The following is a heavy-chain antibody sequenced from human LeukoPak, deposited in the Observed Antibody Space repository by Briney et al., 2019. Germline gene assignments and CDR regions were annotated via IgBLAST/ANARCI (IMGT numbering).Heavy chain of an antibody. CDR2: TSAYNGNT. CDR3: AREVRRPVGSKAADYGMDV. J-gene: IGHJ6*02. CDR1: GYTFTSYG. V-gene: IGHV1-18*01. D-gene: IGHD1-26*01. Sequence: ASVKVSCKASGYTFTSYGISWVRQAPGQGLEWMGWTSAYNGNTNYAQKLQGRVTMTTDTSTSTAYMELRSLRSDDTAVYYCAREVRRPVGSKAADYGMDVWGQGTTVTVSS.